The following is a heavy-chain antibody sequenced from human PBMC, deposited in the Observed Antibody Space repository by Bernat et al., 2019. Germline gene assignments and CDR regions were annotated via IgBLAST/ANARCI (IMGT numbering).Heavy chain of an antibody. J-gene: IGHJ4*02. V-gene: IGHV3-30-3*01. CDR2: ISYDGSNK. D-gene: IGHD3-22*01. CDR3: ARNYYYDSSPYSPLDY. CDR1: GFTFSSYA. Sequence: QVQLVESGGGVVQPGRSLRLSCAASGFTFSSYAMHWVRQAPGKGLEWVAVISYDGSNKYYADSVKGRFTISSDNSKNTLYLQMNSLRAEDTAVYYCARNYYYDSSPYSPLDYWGQGTLVTVSS.